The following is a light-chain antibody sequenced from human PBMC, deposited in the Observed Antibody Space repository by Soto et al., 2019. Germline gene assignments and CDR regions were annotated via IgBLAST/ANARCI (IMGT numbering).Light chain of an antibody. CDR3: QQSYSPPFT. V-gene: IGKV1-39*01. Sequence: DIQMTQSPSSLSASVGDRVTITCRASQSISSYLNWYQQKPGKAPKLLIYAASSLQRGVPSTFSGSGSGTDFTLTISSLQPADFATYYFQQSYSPPFTFGPGTTVDIK. CDR1: QSISSY. CDR2: AAS. J-gene: IGKJ3*01.